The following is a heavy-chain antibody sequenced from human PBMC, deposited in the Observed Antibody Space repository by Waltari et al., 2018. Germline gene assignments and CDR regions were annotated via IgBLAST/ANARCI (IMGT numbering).Heavy chain of an antibody. Sequence: EVQLVESGGGLVQPGGSLRLSCAASGFTVSSYWMSWVRQAPGKGLEWVANIKQDGSEKYYVDSVKCRFTISRDNAKNSLYLQMNSLRAEDTAVYYCARWDWSWYFDLWGRGTLVTVSS. D-gene: IGHD3-9*01. V-gene: IGHV3-7*01. J-gene: IGHJ2*01. CDR2: IKQDGSEK. CDR1: GFTVSSYW. CDR3: ARWDWSWYFDL.